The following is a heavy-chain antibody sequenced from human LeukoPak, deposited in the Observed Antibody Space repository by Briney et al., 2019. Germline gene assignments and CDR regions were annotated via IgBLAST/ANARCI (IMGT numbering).Heavy chain of an antibody. Sequence: SQTLSLTCAISGDSVSSNSVTWNWIRQSPSRGLEWLGRTYYRSKWYDDYAESVKSRITINPDTSKNQFSLQLNSVTPEDTAVYYSARAVKLDFDCWGQGTLVTVSS. V-gene: IGHV6-1*01. J-gene: IGHJ4*02. D-gene: IGHD4-23*01. CDR3: ARAVKLDFDC. CDR1: GDSVSSNSVT. CDR2: TYYRSKWYD.